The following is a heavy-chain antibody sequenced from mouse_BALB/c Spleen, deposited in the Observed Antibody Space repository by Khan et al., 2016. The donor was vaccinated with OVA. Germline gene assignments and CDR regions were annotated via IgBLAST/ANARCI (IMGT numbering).Heavy chain of an antibody. CDR3: GRLEDI. CDR2: IWAGGST. Sequence: QAQLKESGPGLEAPSQSLSITCTVSGFSLTSYGVHWVRKPPGKGLEWLGVIWAGGSTNYNSALMSRLSISKDNSKSQVFLKMNSLRTDDAAMYYCGRLEDIWGQGTTLTVSS. J-gene: IGHJ2*01. CDR1: GFSLTSYG. D-gene: IGHD1-3*01. V-gene: IGHV2-9*02.